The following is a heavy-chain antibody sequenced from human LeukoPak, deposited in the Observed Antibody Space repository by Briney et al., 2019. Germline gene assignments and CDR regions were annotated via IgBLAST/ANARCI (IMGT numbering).Heavy chain of an antibody. V-gene: IGHV4-4*07. J-gene: IGHJ3*02. D-gene: IGHD1-26*01. CDR3: ARGNGNRGAKDAFDI. Sequence: SETLSLTCTLSAGSISSYYWGWIRQPAGKGLEWIGRIYTSGSTNYNPSLKSRVTMPVDTSKNQFSLKLGSVTAADTAGYYVARGNGNRGAKDAFDIWGQGTMVTVSS. CDR1: AGSISSYY. CDR2: IYTSGST.